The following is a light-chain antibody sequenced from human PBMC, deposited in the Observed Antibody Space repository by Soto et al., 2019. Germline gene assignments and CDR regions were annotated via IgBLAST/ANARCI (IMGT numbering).Light chain of an antibody. J-gene: IGLJ3*02. V-gene: IGLV1-44*01. CDR1: TSNIGSNT. CDR2: RNN. Sequence: QSVLTQPPSASGTPGQRVIISCSGRTSNIGSNTVNWYQQLPGTAPKLLIYRNNQRPSGVPDRFSGSKSGTSASLAISGPQSEDEADYYCAAWDDNLNGWVFGGGTKVTVL. CDR3: AAWDDNLNGWV.